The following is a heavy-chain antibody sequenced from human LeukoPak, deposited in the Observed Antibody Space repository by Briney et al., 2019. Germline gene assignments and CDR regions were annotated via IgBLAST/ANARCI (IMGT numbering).Heavy chain of an antibody. CDR3: TRDKAADYGLFDY. V-gene: IGHV3-74*01. D-gene: IGHD3-16*01. Sequence: GGSLRLSCAASGFTFSGYWMHWVRQAPGKGPVWVSRINSDGITTSYADSVKGRFTISRDNAKNTLYLQMNSLRAEDTAVYYRTRDKAADYGLFDYWGQGTLVTVSS. J-gene: IGHJ4*02. CDR2: INSDGITT. CDR1: GFTFSGYW.